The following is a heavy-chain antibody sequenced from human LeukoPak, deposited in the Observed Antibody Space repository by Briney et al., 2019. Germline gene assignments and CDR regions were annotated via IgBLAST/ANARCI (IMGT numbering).Heavy chain of an antibody. CDR3: ARSYYGSGSYRYYYNMDV. D-gene: IGHD3-10*01. CDR2: IIPIFGTA. Sequence: SVKVSCKASGGTFSSYAISWVRQAPGQGLEWMGGIIPIFGTANYAQKFQGRVTMTRNTSISTAYMELSSLRSEDTAVYYCARSYYGSGSYRYYYNMDVWGKGTTVTISS. J-gene: IGHJ6*03. CDR1: GGTFSSYA. V-gene: IGHV1-69*05.